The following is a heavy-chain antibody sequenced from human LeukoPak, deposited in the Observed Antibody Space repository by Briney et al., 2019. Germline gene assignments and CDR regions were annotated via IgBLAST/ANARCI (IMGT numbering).Heavy chain of an antibody. J-gene: IGHJ4*02. CDR1: ADSISSGGYS. V-gene: IGHV4-30-4*07. Sequence: PSETLSLTSAVSADSISSGGYSWSWIRQPPGKGLEWIGYIYYNGNTYYNPSLKSRVTISIDTSTNQLSLRLSSVTAADTALYYCARDRGIMTTFGGVIAKGAHYWGQGTLVTVSS. D-gene: IGHD3-16*02. CDR2: IYYNGNT. CDR3: ARDRGIMTTFGGVIAKGAHY.